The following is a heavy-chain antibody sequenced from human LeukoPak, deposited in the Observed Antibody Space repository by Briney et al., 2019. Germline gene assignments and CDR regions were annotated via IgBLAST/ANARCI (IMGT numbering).Heavy chain of an antibody. J-gene: IGHJ4*02. Sequence: SETLSLTCTVSGGSISSSFYYWGWIRQPPGKGLEWIGSIYHSGSTNYNPSLKSRVTISVDTSKNQFSPKLSSVTAADTAVYYCARGGLYDFWSGYRHYFDYWGQGTLVTVSS. CDR1: GGSISSSFYY. CDR2: IYHSGST. CDR3: ARGGLYDFWSGYRHYFDY. V-gene: IGHV4-39*07. D-gene: IGHD3-3*01.